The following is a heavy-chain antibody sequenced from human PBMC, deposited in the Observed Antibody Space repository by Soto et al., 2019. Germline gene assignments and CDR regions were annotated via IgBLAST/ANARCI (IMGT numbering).Heavy chain of an antibody. V-gene: IGHV3-64*01. CDR3: ARGEINGRIRPPMNDY. J-gene: IGHJ4*02. D-gene: IGHD3-22*01. CDR1: GFTFSSYA. CDR2: ISTDGGIT. Sequence: EVQLVESGGGLVQPGGSLRLSCAASGFTFSSYAMHWVRQAPGKGLEYASAISTDGGITYYANSVKGRFTISRDNSKNTMYIQMGRLRAEDMGVYYCARGEINGRIRPPMNDYWVQGPQVAVSS.